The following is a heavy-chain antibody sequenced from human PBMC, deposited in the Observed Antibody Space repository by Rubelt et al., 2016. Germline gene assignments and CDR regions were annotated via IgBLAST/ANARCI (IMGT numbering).Heavy chain of an antibody. CDR3: ARESCDGDCYDFDY. V-gene: IGHV1-2*02. CDR1: GYTFTSYY. J-gene: IGHJ4*02. CDR2: INPNSGGT. Sequence: QVQLVQSGAEVKKPGASVKVSCKASGYTFTSYYMHWVRQAPGQGLEWMGWINPNSGGTNYAQRFQGRVTMTRDTSINTAYMELSGLRSDDTAIYYCARESCDGDCYDFDYWGRGTLVTVSS. D-gene: IGHD2-21*01.